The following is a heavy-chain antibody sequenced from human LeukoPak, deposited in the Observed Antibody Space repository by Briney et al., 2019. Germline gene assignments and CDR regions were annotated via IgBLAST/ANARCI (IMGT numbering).Heavy chain of an antibody. CDR1: GVSISSYY. Sequence: PSETLSLTCTVSGVSISSYYWSWIRQPPGKGLEWIGYIYYSGSTNYNPSLKSRVTISVDTSKNQFSLKLSSVTAADTAVYYCARDLLWQDAFDIWGQGTMVTVSS. J-gene: IGHJ3*02. CDR3: ARDLLWQDAFDI. CDR2: IYYSGST. D-gene: IGHD3-10*01. V-gene: IGHV4-59*01.